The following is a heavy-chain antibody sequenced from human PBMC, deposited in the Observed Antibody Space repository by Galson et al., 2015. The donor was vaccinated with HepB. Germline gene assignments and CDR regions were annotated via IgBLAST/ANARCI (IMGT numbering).Heavy chain of an antibody. CDR1: GYRFTSYW. CDR3: ARGVRSETYWYFDL. J-gene: IGHJ2*01. V-gene: IGHV5-51*03. Sequence: QSGAEVKKPGESLKISCKGSGYRFTSYWIVWVRQMPGKGLEWMGIIYPGDSDTRYSPSFQGQVTMSADKSIGTAYLQWSSLKASDSAMYYFARGVRSETYWYFDLWGRGPLVTVSS. D-gene: IGHD3-10*01. CDR2: IYPGDSDT.